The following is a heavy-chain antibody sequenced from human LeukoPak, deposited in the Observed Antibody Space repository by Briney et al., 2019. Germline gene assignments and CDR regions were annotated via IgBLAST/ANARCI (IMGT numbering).Heavy chain of an antibody. CDR1: GFTFRTYA. V-gene: IGHV3-64D*09. D-gene: IGHD6-13*01. CDR2: ISSNGDST. CDR3: VKVGSAAGPGDLDY. J-gene: IGHJ4*02. Sequence: GGSLRLSCSASGFTFRTYAMHWVRQAPGKGLEYVSAISSNGDSTFYADSVKGRFTISRDKSKKTLYLQMSSLREEDTAVYYCVKVGSAAGPGDLDYWGQGTLVTVSS.